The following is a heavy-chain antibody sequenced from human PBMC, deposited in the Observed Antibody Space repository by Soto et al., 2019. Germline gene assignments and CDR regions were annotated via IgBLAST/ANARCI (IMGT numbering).Heavy chain of an antibody. V-gene: IGHV4-34*01. CDR3: ARVRRYCSRTSCPAGYCDY. CDR2: INHSGST. Sequence: QVQLQQWGAGLLKPSETLSLTCAVYGVSFSGYYWSWIRQPPGKGLEWIGEINHSGSTNYNPSLKIRVTISVDTSKNQFSLKLSSVTAADTAVYYCARVRRYCSRTSCPAGYCDYWGQGTLVTVSS. CDR1: GVSFSGYY. J-gene: IGHJ4*02. D-gene: IGHD2-2*01.